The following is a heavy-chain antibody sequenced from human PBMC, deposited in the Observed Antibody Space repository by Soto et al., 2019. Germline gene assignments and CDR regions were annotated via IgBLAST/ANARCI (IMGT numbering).Heavy chain of an antibody. J-gene: IGHJ4*02. CDR1: GFTFSSYW. CDR3: ARDRREDIAAYVDY. D-gene: IGHD6-13*01. V-gene: IGHV3-7*04. Sequence: QAGGSLRLSCTASGFTFSSYWMHWVRQAPGKGLEWVANIKQDGSEKYYVDSVKGRFTISRDNAKNSLYLQMNSLRAEDTAVYYCARDRREDIAAYVDYWGQGTLVTVSS. CDR2: IKQDGSEK.